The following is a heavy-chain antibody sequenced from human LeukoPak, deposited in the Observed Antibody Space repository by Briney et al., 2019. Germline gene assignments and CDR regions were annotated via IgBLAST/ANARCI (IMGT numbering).Heavy chain of an antibody. Sequence: ASVKVSCKASGYTFTGYYMHWVRQAPGQGLEWMGWINPNSGGTNYALKFQGRVTMTRDTSISTAYMELSRLRSDDTAVYYCAGERCSGGSCYGGPWFDPWGQGTLVTVSS. CDR3: AGERCSGGSCYGGPWFDP. V-gene: IGHV1-2*02. J-gene: IGHJ5*02. D-gene: IGHD2-15*01. CDR1: GYTFTGYY. CDR2: INPNSGGT.